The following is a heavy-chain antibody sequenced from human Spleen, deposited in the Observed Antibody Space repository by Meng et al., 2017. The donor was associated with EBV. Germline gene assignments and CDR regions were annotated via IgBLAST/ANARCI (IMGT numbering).Heavy chain of an antibody. Sequence: QVQLRESAPCLVKPSETLSLTCVVSGGSITSTNWWSWVRQPPGKGLEWIGETHHGGNTNYNTSLQSRVIISVDKSKSQFSLQLTSVTAADTALYYCASHLLTPGTRGFDHWGPGILVTVSS. D-gene: IGHD6-13*01. CDR1: GGSITSTNW. CDR2: THHGGNT. J-gene: IGHJ4*02. V-gene: IGHV4-4*02. CDR3: ASHLLTPGTRGFDH.